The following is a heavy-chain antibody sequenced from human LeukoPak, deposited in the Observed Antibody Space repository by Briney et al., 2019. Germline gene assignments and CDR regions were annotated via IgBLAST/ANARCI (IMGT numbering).Heavy chain of an antibody. Sequence: SVALFLTCAVYGGSFSGYYWNWIRQPPGKGLEWIGEINHSGSNYYSPSLKSRVTISVDTSKNQFSLRLSSVTAADTAIYYCARGSPGPGTFDVDFWGQGTLVTVSS. D-gene: IGHD3-10*01. J-gene: IGHJ4*02. V-gene: IGHV4-34*01. CDR2: INHSGSN. CDR1: GGSFSGYY. CDR3: ARGSPGPGTFDVDF.